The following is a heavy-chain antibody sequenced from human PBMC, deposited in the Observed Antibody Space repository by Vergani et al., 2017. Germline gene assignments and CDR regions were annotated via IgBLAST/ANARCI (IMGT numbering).Heavy chain of an antibody. Sequence: QVQLQESGPGLVKPSDTLSLTCAVSGYSISSSNWWGWIRQPPGKGLEWIGYIYYSGSTYYNPSLKSRVTMSVDTSKNQFSLKLSSVTAVDTAVYYCARIREWELPTYWYFDLWGRGTLVTVSS. J-gene: IGHJ2*01. CDR2: IYYSGST. V-gene: IGHV4-28*01. D-gene: IGHD1-26*01. CDR3: ARIREWELPTYWYFDL. CDR1: GYSISSSNW.